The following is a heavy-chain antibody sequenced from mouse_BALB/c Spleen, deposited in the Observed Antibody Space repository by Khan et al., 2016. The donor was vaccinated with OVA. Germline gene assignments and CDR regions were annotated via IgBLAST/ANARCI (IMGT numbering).Heavy chain of an antibody. CDR3: TRDRGRGRAMDY. Sequence: QVQLQQSGPGLVAPSQSLSITCTVSGFSLTGYGVNWVRQPPGKGPVWLGMFLGEGSTDYNYALNSRLSISKDNTKSQVFLKMNSLHTADTARYYCTRDRGRGRAMDYWGQGTSVTVSS. CDR2: FLGEGST. V-gene: IGHV2-6-7*01. CDR1: GFSLTGYG. J-gene: IGHJ4*01.